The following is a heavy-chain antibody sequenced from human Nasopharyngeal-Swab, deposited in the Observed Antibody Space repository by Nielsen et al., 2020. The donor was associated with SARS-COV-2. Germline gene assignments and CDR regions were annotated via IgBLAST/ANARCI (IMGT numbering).Heavy chain of an antibody. CDR1: GYTFTSYY. J-gene: IGHJ6*02. D-gene: IGHD3-10*01. Sequence: ASVKVSCKASGYTFTSYYMHWVRQAPGQGPEWMGIINPSGGSTSYAQKFQGRVTMTRDTSTSTVYMELSSLRSEDTAVYYCAREGEPGGFFYYGMDVWGQGTTVTVSS. CDR3: AREGEPGGFFYYGMDV. V-gene: IGHV1-46*01. CDR2: INPSGGST.